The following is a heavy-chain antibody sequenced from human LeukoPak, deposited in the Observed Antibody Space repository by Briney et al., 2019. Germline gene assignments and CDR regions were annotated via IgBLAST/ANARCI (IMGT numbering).Heavy chain of an antibody. J-gene: IGHJ3*02. CDR3: ARDSHYGGNSNAFDI. CDR2: ISYDGSNK. D-gene: IGHD4-23*01. CDR1: GFTFSSYA. Sequence: PGGSLRLSCAASGFTFSSYAMNWVRQAPGKGLEWVAVISYDGSNKYYADSVKGRFTISRDNSKNTLCLQMNSLRAEDTAVYYCARDSHYGGNSNAFDIWGQGTLVAVSS. V-gene: IGHV3-30-3*01.